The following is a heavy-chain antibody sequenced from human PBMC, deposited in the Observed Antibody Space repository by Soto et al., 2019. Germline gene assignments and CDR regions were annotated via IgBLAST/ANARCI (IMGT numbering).Heavy chain of an antibody. V-gene: IGHV1-18*04. CDR1: GYTFTSYG. CDR2: ISAYNGNT. J-gene: IGHJ6*02. CDR3: ASGGPEWQYDYYGMDV. Sequence: QVQLVQSGAEVKKPGASVKVSCKASGYTFTSYGISWVRQAPGQGLEWMGWISAYNGNTNYAQKLQGRVTMTTDTSTSTAYMELRSLRYYDTAVYYCASGGPEWQYDYYGMDVWGQGTTVTVSS. D-gene: IGHD3-3*01.